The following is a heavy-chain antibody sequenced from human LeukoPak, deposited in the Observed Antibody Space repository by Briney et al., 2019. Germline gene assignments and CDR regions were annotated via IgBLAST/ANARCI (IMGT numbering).Heavy chain of an antibody. Sequence: XXXTVXXGSIXSXXWSWIRXPPGXXLXXXXXXXYSGSTNYNPSLKSRVTISVDTSKNQFSLKLSSVTAADTAVYYCARKAHRQHEGSSGYYFDYWGQGTLVTVSS. D-gene: IGHD3-22*01. V-gene: IGHV4-59*01. CDR3: ARKAHRQHEGSSGYYFDY. J-gene: IGHJ4*02. CDR2: XXYSGST. CDR1: XGSIXSXX.